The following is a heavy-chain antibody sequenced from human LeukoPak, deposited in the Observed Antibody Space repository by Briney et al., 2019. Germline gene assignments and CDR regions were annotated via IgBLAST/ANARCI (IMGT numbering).Heavy chain of an antibody. Sequence: GGSLRLSCAAPGFTFSDYYMSWIRQAPGKGLVWVSRINSDASRTSYADSVKGRFTISRDNAKNTLYLQMNSLRDEDTAVYYCVRDDSSGYYYPENAFDIWGQGTMVTVSS. D-gene: IGHD3-22*01. J-gene: IGHJ3*02. V-gene: IGHV3-74*01. CDR3: VRDDSSGYYYPENAFDI. CDR1: GFTFSDYY. CDR2: INSDASRT.